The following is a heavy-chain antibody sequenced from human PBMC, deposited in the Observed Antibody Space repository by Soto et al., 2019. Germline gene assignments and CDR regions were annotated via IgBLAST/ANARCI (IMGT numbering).Heavy chain of an antibody. CDR3: AGTTSRQWYYMDV. D-gene: IGHD1-7*01. CDR2: TYYRSRWYN. Sequence: QVQLQESGPGLVKPSQTLSLTCALSGDRVSSNSAAWNWIRLSPSRGLEWLARTYYRSRWYNDYAVSVTSLITVNPDTCKNQFSLQLTSVTPEDTAVYYCAGTTSRQWYYMDVWGKGTTVTVSS. V-gene: IGHV6-1*01. J-gene: IGHJ6*03. CDR1: GDRVSSNSAA.